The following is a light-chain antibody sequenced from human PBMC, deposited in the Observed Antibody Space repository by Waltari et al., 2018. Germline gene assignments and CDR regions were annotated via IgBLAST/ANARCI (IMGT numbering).Light chain of an antibody. J-gene: IGLJ2*01. CDR2: RND. Sequence: QSVLTQPPSASETPGQRVTISCSGSRSNIGTYYLSWYQQLPGTAPKPPIYRNDQRPSGVPDRFSGSKSGTSASLAISGLRSEDEADYYCATWDDTLNMVFGGGTKLTVL. V-gene: IGLV1-47*01. CDR1: RSNIGTYY. CDR3: ATWDDTLNMV.